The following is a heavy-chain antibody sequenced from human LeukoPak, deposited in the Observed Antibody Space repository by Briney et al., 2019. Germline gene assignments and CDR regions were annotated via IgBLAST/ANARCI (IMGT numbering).Heavy chain of an antibody. CDR2: IYYGQTI. Sequence: PSETLSLTCTISAASISSSSHHWGWIRQSPGKGLEWIGSIYYGQTIYYNPSLNSRVTISAVTSKNQFSLQLNSVTAADTAVYYCARHDGRSGGTMGALDSWGQGSLVTVSS. CDR1: AASISSSSHH. V-gene: IGHV4-39*01. J-gene: IGHJ4*02. D-gene: IGHD4-23*01. CDR3: ARHDGRSGGTMGALDS.